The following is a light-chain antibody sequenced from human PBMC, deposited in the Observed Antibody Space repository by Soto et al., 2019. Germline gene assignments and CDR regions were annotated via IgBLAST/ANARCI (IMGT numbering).Light chain of an antibody. V-gene: IGKV3-11*01. CDR1: QSVSSY. Sequence: EIVLTQSPATLYLSPGERATLSCRASQSVSSYFAWYQQKPGQAPRLLIYDASSRATGIPARFSGSGSGTDFTLTISSLEPEDFAVYYCQQRSHWPLTFGQGTRVEIK. CDR2: DAS. CDR3: QQRSHWPLT. J-gene: IGKJ1*01.